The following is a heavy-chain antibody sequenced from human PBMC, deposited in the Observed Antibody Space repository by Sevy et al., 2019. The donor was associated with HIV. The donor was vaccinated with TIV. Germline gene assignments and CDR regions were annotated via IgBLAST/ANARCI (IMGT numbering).Heavy chain of an antibody. D-gene: IGHD3-22*01. Sequence: ASVMVSCKASGGTFSSYAISWVRQAPGQGLEWMGGIIPIFGTANYAQKFQGRVTITADESTSTAYMELSSLRSEDTAVYYCARDAGVGYYDSSGYFPPDYYYYGMDVWGQGTTVTVSS. CDR1: GGTFSSYA. V-gene: IGHV1-69*13. CDR3: ARDAGVGYYDSSGYFPPDYYYYGMDV. CDR2: IIPIFGTA. J-gene: IGHJ6*02.